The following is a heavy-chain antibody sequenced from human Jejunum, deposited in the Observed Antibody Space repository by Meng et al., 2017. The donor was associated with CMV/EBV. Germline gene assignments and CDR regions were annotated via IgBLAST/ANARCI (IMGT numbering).Heavy chain of an antibody. Sequence: TLSEHYMDGVRQDPGKGMEWVGRIRNKAKSYTTEYAASVKGRFTISRDDSKNSLYLQMNSLKTEDTAIYYCATLGYCSGTSCYTSGYWGQGTLVTVSS. CDR1: TLSEHY. V-gene: IGHV3-72*01. CDR2: IRNKAKSYTT. CDR3: ATLGYCSGTSCYTSGY. J-gene: IGHJ4*02. D-gene: IGHD2-2*02.